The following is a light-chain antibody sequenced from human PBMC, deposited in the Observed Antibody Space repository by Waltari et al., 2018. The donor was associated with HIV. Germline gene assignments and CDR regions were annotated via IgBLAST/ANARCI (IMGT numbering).Light chain of an antibody. J-gene: IGLJ3*02. V-gene: IGLV1-47*01. Sequence: QSVLTQPPSTSATPGQRVTILCSGASSNIGSHFVSWYQQLPAGTPTLLIYHSDRQPSAVTDRFSGSESATSAYLAIIGLRSEDEADYYCAAWDNYVKAWVFGGGTRLTVL. CDR2: HSD. CDR1: SSNIGSHF. CDR3: AAWDNYVKAWV.